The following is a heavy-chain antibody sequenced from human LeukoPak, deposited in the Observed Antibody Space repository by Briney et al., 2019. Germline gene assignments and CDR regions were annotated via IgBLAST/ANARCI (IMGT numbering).Heavy chain of an antibody. CDR3: ARGTRIAAAGSYYFDY. CDR1: GYTFTSYD. V-gene: IGHV1-8*01. CDR2: MNANSGNT. J-gene: IGHJ4*02. D-gene: IGHD6-13*01. Sequence: ASVKVSCKASGYTFTSYDINWVRQATGQGLEWMGWMNANSGNTGYAQKFQGRVTMTRNTSISTAYMELSSLRSEDTAVYSCARGTRIAAAGSYYFDYWGQGTLVTVSS.